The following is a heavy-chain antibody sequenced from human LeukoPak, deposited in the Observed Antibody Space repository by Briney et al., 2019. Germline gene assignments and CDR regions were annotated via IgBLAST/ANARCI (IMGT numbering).Heavy chain of an antibody. D-gene: IGHD6-19*01. CDR2: IYYSGST. J-gene: IGHJ5*02. CDR3: AKTPLSSGSHWFDP. CDR1: GGSISSYY. Sequence: PSETLSLTCTVSGGSISSYYWSWIRQPPGKGLEWIGYIYYSGSTNYNPSLKSRVTISVDTSKNQFSLKLSSVTAADTAVYYCAKTPLSSGSHWFDPWGQGTLVTGSP. V-gene: IGHV4-59*01.